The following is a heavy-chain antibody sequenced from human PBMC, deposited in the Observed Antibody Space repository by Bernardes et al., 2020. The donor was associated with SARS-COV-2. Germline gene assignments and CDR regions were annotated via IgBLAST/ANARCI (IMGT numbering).Heavy chain of an antibody. J-gene: IGHJ4*02. CDR3: AIFLVGLTVVAPY. V-gene: IGHV3-21*01. Sequence: GGSLRVSCVVSGTIFPTYIMHWVRQAPGKGLEWVASITAGGSYIYYAYSVKGRFAVSRDNTKNSLYLQMSSLRVEDTALYYCAIFLVGLTVVAPYWGQGTPVTVSS. CDR2: ITAGGSYI. D-gene: IGHD2-15*01. CDR1: GTIFPTYI.